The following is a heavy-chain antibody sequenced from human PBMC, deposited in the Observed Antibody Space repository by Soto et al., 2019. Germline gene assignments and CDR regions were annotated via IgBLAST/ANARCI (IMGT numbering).Heavy chain of an antibody. V-gene: IGHV4-4*07. D-gene: IGHD1-1*01. CDR3: ARESGDNWAYEAY. CDR1: GGSSTSYR. Sequence: QVQLQESGPGLVKPLETLSLTCTVSGGSSTSYRWSWIRQSAGKGLEWIGRINTSGNTHYNPSLKSRVPVSIDTSRNQFFLTVNSVTAADSAVYYCARESGDNWAYEAYWGQGTPVNVSS. CDR2: INTSGNT. J-gene: IGHJ4*02.